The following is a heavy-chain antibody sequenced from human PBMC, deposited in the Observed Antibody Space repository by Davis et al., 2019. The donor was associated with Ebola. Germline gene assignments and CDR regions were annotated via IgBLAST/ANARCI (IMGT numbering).Heavy chain of an antibody. CDR1: GGSISSYY. CDR2: IYYSGST. J-gene: IGHJ6*02. V-gene: IGHV4-59*01. D-gene: IGHD4-17*01. CDR3: ARDLPPWAVTTNYYYGMDV. Sequence: GSLRLSCTVSGGSISSYYWSWIRQPPGKGLEWIGYIYYSGSTNYNPSLKSRVTISVDTSKNQFSLKLSSVTAADTAVYYCARDLPPWAVTTNYYYGMDVWGQGTTVTVSS.